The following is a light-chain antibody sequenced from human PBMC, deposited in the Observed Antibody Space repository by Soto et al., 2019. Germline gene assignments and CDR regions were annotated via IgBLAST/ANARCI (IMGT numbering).Light chain of an antibody. V-gene: IGKV2-28*01. CDR3: MQALQTPYT. CDR2: LGS. CDR1: QSLLHSNGYKF. J-gene: IGKJ2*01. Sequence: DIVMTQSPLYLPVTPGEPASISCRSSQSLLHSNGYKFFDWYLQKPGQSPQLLIYLGSNRASGGPDRFSGSESGTDFTLKISRVEAEDVGVYYCMQALQTPYTFGQGTKLEIK.